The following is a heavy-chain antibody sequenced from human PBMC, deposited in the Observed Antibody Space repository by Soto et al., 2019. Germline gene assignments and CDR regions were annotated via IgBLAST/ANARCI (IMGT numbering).Heavy chain of an antibody. CDR1: GGTFSSYA. CDR2: IIPIFGTA. J-gene: IGHJ6*02. D-gene: IGHD3-3*01. Sequence: VKVSCKASGGTFSSYAISRVRQAPGQGXEWMGGIIPIFGTANYAQKFQGRVTITADKSTSTAYMELSSLRSEDTAVYYCARDGVTIFGVVAYYYYRMDVWGQGTTVTVSS. V-gene: IGHV1-69*06. CDR3: ARDGVTIFGVVAYYYYRMDV.